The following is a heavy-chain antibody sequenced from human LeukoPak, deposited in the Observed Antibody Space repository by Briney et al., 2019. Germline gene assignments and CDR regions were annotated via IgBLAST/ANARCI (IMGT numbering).Heavy chain of an antibody. D-gene: IGHD3-10*01. CDR1: GFTFDDYG. CDR2: INWNGGST. V-gene: IGHV3-20*04. Sequence: GGSLRHSCAASGFTFDDYGMSWVRQAPGKGLEWVSGINWNGGSTGYADSVKGRFTISRDNAKNSLYLQMNSLRAEDTALYYCARDGWLESFFDYWGQGTLVTVSS. CDR3: ARDGWLESFFDY. J-gene: IGHJ4*02.